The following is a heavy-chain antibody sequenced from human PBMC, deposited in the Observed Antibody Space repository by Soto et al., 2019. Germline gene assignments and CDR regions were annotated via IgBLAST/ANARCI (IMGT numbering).Heavy chain of an antibody. J-gene: IGHJ6*02. CDR1: GGSVSSGSYY. CDR2: IYYSGST. V-gene: IGHV4-61*01. D-gene: IGHD2-15*01. CDR3: VRVSWVGYCSGGSCHYYYGMDV. Sequence: PSETLSLTCTVSGGSVSSGSYYWSWIRQPPGKGLEWIGYIYYSGSTNYNPSLKSRVTISVDTSKNQFSLKLSSVTAADTAVYYCVRVSWVGYCSGGSCHYYYGMDVWGQGTTVTVSS.